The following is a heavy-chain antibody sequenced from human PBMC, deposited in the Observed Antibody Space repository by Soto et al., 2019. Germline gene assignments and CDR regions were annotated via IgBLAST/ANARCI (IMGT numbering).Heavy chain of an antibody. V-gene: IGHV3-74*01. J-gene: IGHJ6*02. D-gene: IGHD5-18*01. CDR3: VRGYSYGSYPYYYYGMDV. CDR1: GLTLSNFW. Sequence: GGSLRLSCAASGLTLSNFWMPWVRQAPGKGLVWVSRINSDGSSTNYAESVKGRSTISRDNAKNTLYLQMISLRAEDTAVYYCVRGYSYGSYPYYYYGMDVWGQGTTVTVSS. CDR2: INSDGSST.